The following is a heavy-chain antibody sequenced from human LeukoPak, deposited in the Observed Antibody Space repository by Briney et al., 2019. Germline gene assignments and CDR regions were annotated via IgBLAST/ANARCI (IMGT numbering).Heavy chain of an antibody. Sequence: GGSLRLSCAASGFTFSSYWMSWVRQAPGKGLEWVANIKQDGSEKYYVDSVKGRFTISRDNAKNSLYLQMNSLRAEDTAVYYCANKARSMVRGVIITQDYYYYYMDVWGKGTTVTISS. CDR1: GFTFSSYW. J-gene: IGHJ6*03. CDR2: IKQDGSEK. V-gene: IGHV3-7*01. CDR3: ANKARSMVRGVIITQDYYYYYMDV. D-gene: IGHD3-10*01.